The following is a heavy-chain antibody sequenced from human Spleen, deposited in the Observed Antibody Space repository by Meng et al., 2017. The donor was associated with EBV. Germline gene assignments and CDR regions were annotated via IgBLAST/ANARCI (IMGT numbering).Heavy chain of an antibody. D-gene: IGHD5-18*01. J-gene: IGHJ4*02. V-gene: IGHV1-69*01. Sequence: QVQLVQSGXGLKKXXXSVKVSCKASGYTFTHYAMHWVRQAPGQGLEWMGGIIPMFGAPDYAQRFQDRVTITADESTSTVYMELNSLRSEDTAVYYCARESGRGYSSDYWGQGTLVTVAS. CDR1: GYTFTHYA. CDR3: ARESGRGYSSDY. CDR2: IIPMFGAP.